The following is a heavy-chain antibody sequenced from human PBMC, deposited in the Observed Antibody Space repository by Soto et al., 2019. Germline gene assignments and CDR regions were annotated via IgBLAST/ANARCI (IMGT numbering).Heavy chain of an antibody. Sequence: SVRVSCKASGGTFSSYAISWVRQAPGQGLEWMGGIIPIFGTANYAQKFQGRVTITADESTSTAYMELSSLRSEDTAVYYCARDRKGNYGSGSYPPPYYYYGMDVWGQGTTVTVSS. CDR2: IIPIFGTA. J-gene: IGHJ6*02. CDR1: GGTFSSYA. V-gene: IGHV1-69*13. CDR3: ARDRKGNYGSGSYPPPYYYYGMDV. D-gene: IGHD3-10*01.